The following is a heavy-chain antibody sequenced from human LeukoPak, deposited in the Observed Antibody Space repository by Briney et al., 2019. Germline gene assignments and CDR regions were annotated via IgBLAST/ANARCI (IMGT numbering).Heavy chain of an antibody. CDR2: IGVGGDT. V-gene: IGHV3-13*01. CDR1: AFTFGNSD. Sequence: GGSLRLSCATSAFTFGNSDFHWDCQATGKGLEWVSAIGVGGDTYYGGSVKGRFTIFRENVKNSLFLQMNGLRADDTGVYFCARETNSNDFALEIWGQGTVVTVSS. CDR3: ARETNSNDFALEI. J-gene: IGHJ3*02. D-gene: IGHD1-20*01.